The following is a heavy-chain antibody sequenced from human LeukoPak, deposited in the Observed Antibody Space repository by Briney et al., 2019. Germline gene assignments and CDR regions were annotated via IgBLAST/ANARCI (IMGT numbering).Heavy chain of an antibody. Sequence: GGSLRLSCAASGFSFSTYSMNWVRQAPGKGLEWVSYITGDTSTMYYADSAKGRFTISRDNTENSLYLQMNSLRAEDTAVYYCARRFDLWGPRTLVTVSS. CDR3: ARRFDL. CDR2: ITGDTSTM. CDR1: GFSFSTYS. V-gene: IGHV3-48*01. J-gene: IGHJ4*02.